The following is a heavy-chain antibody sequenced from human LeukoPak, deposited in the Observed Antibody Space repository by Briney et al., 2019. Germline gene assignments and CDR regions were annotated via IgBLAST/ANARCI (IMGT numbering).Heavy chain of an antibody. Sequence: AGGSLRLSRVDSGFVFRHYDMTGVRQTGGRGLEWVGSNSVRLTKVADSVRGRFSVSRDNDKNTVSLQMSSLTFEDTGIYYCARVTRYYVDLTGTEFYHMAVWGKGRTVIVS. CDR2: SNSVRLT. D-gene: IGHD1-7*01. V-gene: IGHV3-48*03. J-gene: IGHJ6*03. CDR1: GFVFRHYD. CDR3: ARVTRYYVDLTGTEFYHMAV.